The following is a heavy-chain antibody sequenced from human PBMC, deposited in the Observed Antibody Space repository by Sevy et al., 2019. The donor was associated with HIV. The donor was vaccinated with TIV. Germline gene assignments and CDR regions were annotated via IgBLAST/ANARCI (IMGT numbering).Heavy chain of an antibody. CDR1: GFTFSDYY. CDR2: IRNKPNIYTT. J-gene: IGHJ4*02. Sequence: GGPLRLSCATSGFTFSDYYMDWVRQAPGKGLEWVGRIRNKPNIYTTEYAASVKGRFNISRDDSKNSLYLQMNSLKTEDTAVYYCARVTAVADLYFDYWGQGTLVTVSS. CDR3: ARVTAVADLYFDY. D-gene: IGHD6-19*01. V-gene: IGHV3-72*01.